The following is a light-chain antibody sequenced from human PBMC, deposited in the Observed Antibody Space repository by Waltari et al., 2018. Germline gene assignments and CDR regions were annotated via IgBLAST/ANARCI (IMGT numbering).Light chain of an antibody. Sequence: QSALTQPPSASGSPGQSVTISCTGTSSDIGGYNYVSWYQKHPGKAPKLLIYAVTQRPSGVPDRFSGSKSGNTASLTVSGLQTEDEADYYCASYAGSNNYVFGTGTKVTVL. CDR1: SSDIGGYNY. J-gene: IGLJ1*01. CDR3: ASYAGSNNYV. CDR2: AVT. V-gene: IGLV2-8*01.